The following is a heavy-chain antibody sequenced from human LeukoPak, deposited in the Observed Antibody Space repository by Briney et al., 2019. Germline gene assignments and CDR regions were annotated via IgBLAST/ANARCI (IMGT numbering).Heavy chain of an antibody. CDR3: AKDGVILAPGVYWYMDV. CDR2: IRNDGAKT. Sequence: GGSLRLSCATFGFTFSSYGMHWVRQAPGKGLEWVAFIRNDGAKTYYADSAKGRFTISRDNSRNTLYLQMNSLTAEDTAVFYCAKDGVILAPGVYWYMDVWGRGTTVTVSS. D-gene: IGHD3-16*02. CDR1: GFTFSSYG. J-gene: IGHJ6*03. V-gene: IGHV3-30*02.